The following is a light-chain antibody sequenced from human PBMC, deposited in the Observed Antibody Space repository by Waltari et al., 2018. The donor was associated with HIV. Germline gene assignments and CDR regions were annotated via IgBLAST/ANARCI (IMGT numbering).Light chain of an antibody. J-gene: IGKJ3*01. CDR1: QSISSY. CDR3: QQSYSTPLFT. CDR2: AAS. V-gene: IGKV1-39*01. Sequence: DIQMTQSPSSLSASVGDRVTITCRASQSISSYLNWYQQKPGKAPKLLIYAASSLHSWVPSRFSGSGSGTDFTLTISSLQPEDFATYYCQQSYSTPLFTFGPGTKVDIK.